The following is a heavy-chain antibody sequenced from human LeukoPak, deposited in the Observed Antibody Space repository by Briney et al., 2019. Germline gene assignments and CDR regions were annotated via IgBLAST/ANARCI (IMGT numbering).Heavy chain of an antibody. CDR3: ARHPYYYYGMDV. CDR2: IYYSRST. CDR1: GGSISSYY. Sequence: KASETLSLTCTVSGGSISSYYWSWIRQPPGKGLEWIGYIYYSRSTNYNPSLKSRVTISVDTSKNQFSLKLSSVTAADTAVYYCARHPYYYYGMDVWGQGTTVTVSS. V-gene: IGHV4-59*08. J-gene: IGHJ6*02.